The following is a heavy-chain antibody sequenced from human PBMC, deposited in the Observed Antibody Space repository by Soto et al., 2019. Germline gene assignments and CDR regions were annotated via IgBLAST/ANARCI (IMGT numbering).Heavy chain of an antibody. J-gene: IGHJ6*03. D-gene: IGHD2-21*01. CDR1: GGSFTSYT. CDR3: AKSLLFVDHAYMDV. CDR2: IIPIKGRA. V-gene: IGHV1-69*02. Sequence: QVQLVQSGAEVKKPGSSVKVSCEASGGSFTSYTFTWVRQAPGQGLEWMGRIIPIKGRADYALKLQDRVTITAEKATKTVYMELRSLRPEDTAIYYCAKSLLFVDHAYMDVWGKGTTVTVSS.